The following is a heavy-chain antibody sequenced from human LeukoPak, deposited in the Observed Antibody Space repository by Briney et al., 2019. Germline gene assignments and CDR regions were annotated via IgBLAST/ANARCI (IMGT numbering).Heavy chain of an antibody. J-gene: IGHJ5*02. CDR2: IYYSGST. CDR3: ARYCSSTNCYKGGFDP. Sequence: SETLSLTCTVSGGSFSSGGYYWSWIRQHPGKGLEWIGYIYYSGSTYSNPSIKSRVTISVDTSKNQFSLNLSSVTAADTALYYCARYCSSTNCYKGGFDPWGQGTLVTVSS. CDR1: GGSFSSGGYY. V-gene: IGHV4-31*03. D-gene: IGHD2-2*02.